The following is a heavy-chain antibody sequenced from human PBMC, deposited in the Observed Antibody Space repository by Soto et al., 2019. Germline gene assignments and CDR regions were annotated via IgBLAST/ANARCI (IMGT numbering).Heavy chain of an antibody. J-gene: IGHJ4*02. Sequence: QVQLVESGGGVVQPGTSLRLSCAASGFRFKSFVMHWVRQAPGKGLEWVAFTSYDGNNKDYGDSVKGRFTVSRDNSQNTLHLQMHFLRPEDTALDYCARWGTTGGFDLWGQGKLVSVSS. D-gene: IGHD3-16*01. CDR1: GFRFKSFV. CDR3: ARWGTTGGFDL. V-gene: IGHV3-30*19. CDR2: TSYDGNNK.